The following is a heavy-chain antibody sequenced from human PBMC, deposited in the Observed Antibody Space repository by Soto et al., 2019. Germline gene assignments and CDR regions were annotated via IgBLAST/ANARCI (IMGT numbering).Heavy chain of an antibody. D-gene: IGHD2-2*01. J-gene: IGHJ6*02. Sequence: ASVKVSCKASGYTFTSYGISWVRQAPGQGLEWMGWISAYNGNTNYAQKLQGRVTMTTDTSTSTAYMELRSLRSDDTAVYYCARDYIVVVPAATAGDYYYGMDVWGQGTTVTVS. CDR1: GYTFTSYG. CDR2: ISAYNGNT. CDR3: ARDYIVVVPAATAGDYYYGMDV. V-gene: IGHV1-18*01.